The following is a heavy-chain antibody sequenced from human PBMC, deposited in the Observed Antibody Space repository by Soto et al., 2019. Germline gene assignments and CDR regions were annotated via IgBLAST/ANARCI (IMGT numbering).Heavy chain of an antibody. J-gene: IGHJ6*02. Sequence: ASVKVSCKASGYTFTSYGISWVRQAPGQGLEWMGWISAYNGNTNYAQKLQGRVTMTTDTSTSTAYMELRSLRSDDTAVYYCARDRWNYYDSSGCYGGDYYYGMDVWGQGTTVTVSS. CDR1: GYTFTSYG. V-gene: IGHV1-18*01. D-gene: IGHD3-22*01. CDR2: ISAYNGNT. CDR3: ARDRWNYYDSSGCYGGDYYYGMDV.